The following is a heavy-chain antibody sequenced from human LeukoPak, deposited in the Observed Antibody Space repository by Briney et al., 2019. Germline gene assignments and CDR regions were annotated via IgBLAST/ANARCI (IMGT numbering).Heavy chain of an antibody. CDR2: ISGSGGST. Sequence: GGSLRLSCAASGFTFSSYAMSWVRQAPGKGLEWVSAISGSGGSTYYADSVKGRFTISRDNSKNTLYLQMNSLRAEDTAVYYCAKSTGTNRYYYYYGMDVWGQGTTVTVSS. V-gene: IGHV3-23*01. D-gene: IGHD1-14*01. CDR1: GFTFSSYA. J-gene: IGHJ6*02. CDR3: AKSTGTNRYYYYYGMDV.